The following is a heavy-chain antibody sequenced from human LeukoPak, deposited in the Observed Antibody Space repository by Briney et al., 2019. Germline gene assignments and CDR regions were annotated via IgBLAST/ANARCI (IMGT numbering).Heavy chain of an antibody. V-gene: IGHV3-48*03. J-gene: IGHJ4*02. CDR2: ISSSGSTI. D-gene: IGHD6-19*01. CDR3: ARDKRRGAVAVPFDY. Sequence: GGSLRLSCAASGFTFSSYEMNWVRQAPGKGLEWVSYISSSGSTIYYADSVKGRFTISRDNAKNSLYLQMNSLRAEDTAVYYCARDKRRGAVAVPFDYWGQGTLVTVSS. CDR1: GFTFSSYE.